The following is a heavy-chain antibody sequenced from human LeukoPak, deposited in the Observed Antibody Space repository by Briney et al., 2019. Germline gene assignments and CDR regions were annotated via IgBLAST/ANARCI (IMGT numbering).Heavy chain of an antibody. D-gene: IGHD4-17*01. CDR1: GFTFSDYN. V-gene: IGHV3-11*04. CDR3: ARESDYGFAFNI. Sequence: PGGSLRLSCAASGFTFSDYNMRWIRQAPGKGLEWVSSISRSGSTKYYADSVKGRFTISRDNAKNSLFLQMNSLRAEDTAVYYCARESDYGFAFNIWGQGTMVTVSS. J-gene: IGHJ3*02. CDR2: ISRSGSTK.